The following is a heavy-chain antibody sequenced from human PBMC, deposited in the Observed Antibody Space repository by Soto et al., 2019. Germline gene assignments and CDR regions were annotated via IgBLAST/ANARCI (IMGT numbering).Heavy chain of an antibody. CDR3: ARVFISFWSGKNSDYFDY. CDR2: INHSGST. Sequence: QVQLQQWGAGLLKPSETLSLTCAVYGGSFSGYYWSWIRQPPGKGLEWIGEINHSGSTNYNPSLKCRVTISVDTSKNQFSLKLSSVTAADTAVYYCARVFISFWSGKNSDYFDYWGQGTLVTVSS. D-gene: IGHD3-3*01. V-gene: IGHV4-34*01. J-gene: IGHJ4*02. CDR1: GGSFSGYY.